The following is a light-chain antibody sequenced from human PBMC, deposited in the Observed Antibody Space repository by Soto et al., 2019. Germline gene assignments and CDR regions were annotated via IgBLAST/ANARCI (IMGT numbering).Light chain of an antibody. CDR2: EGS. J-gene: IGLJ2*01. CDR3: CSYAGSYVV. Sequence: QSALTQPASVCGSPGQSITISCTGTSSDVGSYNLVSWYQQHPGKAPKLMIYEGSKRPSGVSNRFSCSKSGNTASLTISGLQAEDEADYYCCSYAGSYVVFGGGTKVTVL. V-gene: IGLV2-23*01. CDR1: SSDVGSYNL.